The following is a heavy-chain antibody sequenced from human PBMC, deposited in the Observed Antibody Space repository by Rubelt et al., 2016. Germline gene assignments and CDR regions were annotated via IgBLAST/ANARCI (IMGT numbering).Heavy chain of an antibody. Sequence: QVQLQESGPGLVKPSETLSLTCTVSGYSITSAYYWGWIRQPPGKGLEWIGSIYYSGSTYYNPSLKSRVTISVDTSKNQFPLRLSSVTAADTAVYYCARHPLSSGCPDYWGQGTLVTVSS. J-gene: IGHJ4*02. CDR1: GYSITSAYY. CDR2: IYYSGST. V-gene: IGHV4-38-2*02. CDR3: ARHPLSSGCPDY. D-gene: IGHD6-19*01.